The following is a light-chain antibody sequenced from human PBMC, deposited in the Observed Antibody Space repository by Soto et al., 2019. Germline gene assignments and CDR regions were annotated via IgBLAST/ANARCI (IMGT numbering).Light chain of an antibody. J-gene: IGKJ4*01. CDR1: QSVSSSY. Sequence: EIVLTQSPGTLALSPGERATLSCRASQSVSSSYLAWYQQKPGQAPRLLICRASSRSTGITVRLSGSGSGTDFTRTISGLEPEDFAVYYCQQYGRSLLTFGGGPKVEIK. CDR3: QQYGRSLLT. CDR2: RAS. V-gene: IGKV3-20*01.